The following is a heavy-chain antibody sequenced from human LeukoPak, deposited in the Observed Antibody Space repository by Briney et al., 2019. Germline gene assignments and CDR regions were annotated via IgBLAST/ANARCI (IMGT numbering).Heavy chain of an antibody. D-gene: IGHD6-19*01. CDR2: ISYDGSNK. V-gene: IGHV3-30*03. CDR1: GFTFSSYG. J-gene: IGHJ6*02. CDR3: ASTLGSGWYYYGMDV. Sequence: GGSLRLSCAASGFTFSSYGMHWVRQAPGKGLEWVAVISYDGSNKYYADSVKGRFTISRDNSKNTLYLQMNSLRAEDTAVYYCASTLGSGWYYYGMDVWGQGTTVTVSS.